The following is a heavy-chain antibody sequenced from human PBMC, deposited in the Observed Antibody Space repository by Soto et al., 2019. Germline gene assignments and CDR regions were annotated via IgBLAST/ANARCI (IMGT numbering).Heavy chain of an antibody. D-gene: IGHD1-26*01. CDR1: GGSISSGGYS. CDR3: ASGRPTALDY. V-gene: IGHV4-30-2*01. CDR2: IYHSGST. Sequence: GSGLVKPSQTLSLTCAVSGGSISSGGYSWYWIRQPPGKGLXWIGXIYHSGSTYYNPPLQSRITISVDRSKNQFSLKLTSVTAADTAVYYCASGRPTALDYWGQGTLVTVSS. J-gene: IGHJ4*02.